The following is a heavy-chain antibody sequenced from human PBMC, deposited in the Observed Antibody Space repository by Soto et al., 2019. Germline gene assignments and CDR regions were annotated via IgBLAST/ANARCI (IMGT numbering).Heavy chain of an antibody. Sequence: SQTLSLTCAISGDSVSSNSAAWSWIRQSPSRGLEWLGRTYYRSKWYNDYAVSVKSRITINPDTSKNQFSLQLNSVTPEDTAVYYCARNYDFWSGYPEGYYFDYWGQGTLVTVSS. D-gene: IGHD3-3*01. J-gene: IGHJ4*02. V-gene: IGHV6-1*01. CDR1: GDSVSSNSAA. CDR2: TYYRSKWYN. CDR3: ARNYDFWSGYPEGYYFDY.